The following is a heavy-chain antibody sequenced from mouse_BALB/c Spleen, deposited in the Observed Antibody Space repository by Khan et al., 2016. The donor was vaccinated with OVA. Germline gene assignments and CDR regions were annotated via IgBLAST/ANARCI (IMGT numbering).Heavy chain of an antibody. CDR2: ISPGSGDT. CDR3: ARRNYFGYTFAY. D-gene: IGHD1-2*01. J-gene: IGHJ3*01. Sequence: QVQLQQSGAELARPGASVKLSCKASGYSFTDYYINWVKQRTGQGLEWIGEISPGSGDTYYNEKFKGKAILTADKSSSTAYMQLNSLTSEASAVYFCARRNYFGYTFAYWGQGTLVTVSA. V-gene: IGHV1-77*01. CDR1: GYSFTDYY.